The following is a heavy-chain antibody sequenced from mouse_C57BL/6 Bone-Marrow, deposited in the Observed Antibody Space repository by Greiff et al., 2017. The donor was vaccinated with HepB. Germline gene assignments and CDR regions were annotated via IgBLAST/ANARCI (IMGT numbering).Heavy chain of an antibody. CDR3: ARGSLITTVVAHWYFDV. J-gene: IGHJ1*03. CDR1: GFTFTDYY. CDR2: IRNKANGYTT. D-gene: IGHD1-1*01. V-gene: IGHV7-3*01. Sequence: EVKLVESGGGLVQPGGSLSLSCAASGFTFTDYYMSWVRQPPGKALEWLGFIRNKANGYTTEYSASVKGRFTISRDNSQSIRYLQMNALRAEDSATYYCARGSLITTVVAHWYFDVWGTGTTVTVSS.